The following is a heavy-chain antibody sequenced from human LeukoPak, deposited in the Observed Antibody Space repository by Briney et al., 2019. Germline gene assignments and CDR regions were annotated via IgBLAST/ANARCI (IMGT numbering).Heavy chain of an antibody. CDR3: ARPREYYYGSGSSKTFVY. CDR1: GGSISSSNW. CDR2: INHSGST. D-gene: IGHD3-10*01. Sequence: SGTLSLTCAVSGGSISSSNWWSWVRQPPGKGLEWIGEINHSGSTNYNPSLKSRVTISVDTSKNQFSLKLSSVTAADTAVYYCARPREYYYGSGSSKTFVYWGQGTLVTVSS. V-gene: IGHV4-4*02. J-gene: IGHJ4*02.